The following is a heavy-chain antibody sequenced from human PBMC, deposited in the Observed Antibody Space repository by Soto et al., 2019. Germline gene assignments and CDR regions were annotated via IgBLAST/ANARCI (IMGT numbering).Heavy chain of an antibody. CDR3: ARDRGYHDFWSGYFHS. Sequence: WSLRLSCSASGLTFSSYWMSWVRQAPGKGLEWVANIKQDGSEKYYVDSVKGRFTISRDNAKNSLYLQMNSLRAEDTAVYYCARDRGYHDFWSGYFHSWGQGTLVTVSS. V-gene: IGHV3-7*01. D-gene: IGHD3-3*01. J-gene: IGHJ4*02. CDR2: IKQDGSEK. CDR1: GLTFSSYW.